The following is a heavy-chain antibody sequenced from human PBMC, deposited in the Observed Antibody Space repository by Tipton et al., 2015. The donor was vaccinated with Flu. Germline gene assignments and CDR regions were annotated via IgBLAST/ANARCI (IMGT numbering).Heavy chain of an antibody. J-gene: IGHJ4*02. D-gene: IGHD3-10*02. CDR1: GGSISSEY. Sequence: TLSLTCTVSGGSISSEYWSWIRQTPGKGLEWIGYIYYSGSTNYNPSLKSRVVISVDTSKNQFSLKLTSVTAADTAVYYCARLSYYDVDLKNFYFEDWGQGTLVTVSS. CDR2: IYYSGST. V-gene: IGHV4-59*08. CDR3: ARLSYYDVDLKNFYFED.